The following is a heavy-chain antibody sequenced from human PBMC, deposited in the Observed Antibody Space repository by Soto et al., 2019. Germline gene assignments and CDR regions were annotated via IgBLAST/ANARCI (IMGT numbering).Heavy chain of an antibody. CDR3: ARGLYYYGSGSYYY. V-gene: IGHV4-34*01. Sequence: SETLSLTCAVYGGSFSGYYWSWIRQPPGKGLEWIGEINHSGSTNYNPSLKSRVTISVDTSKNQFSLKLSSVTAADTAVYYCARGLYYYGSGSYYYWGQGTLVTVS. CDR2: INHSGST. J-gene: IGHJ4*02. CDR1: GGSFSGYY. D-gene: IGHD3-10*01.